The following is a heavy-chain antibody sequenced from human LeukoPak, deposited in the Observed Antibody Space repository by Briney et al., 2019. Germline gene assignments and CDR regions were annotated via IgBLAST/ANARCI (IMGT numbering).Heavy chain of an antibody. Sequence: SETLSLTCAVYGGSFSGYYWSWIRQPPGKGLEWIGEINHSGSTNYNPSLKSRVTISVDTSKNQFSLKLSSVTAADTAVYYCARELRVVVRKPDAFDIWGQGTMVTVSS. CDR2: INHSGST. J-gene: IGHJ3*02. D-gene: IGHD2-15*01. CDR3: ARELRVVVRKPDAFDI. V-gene: IGHV4-34*01. CDR1: GGSFSGYY.